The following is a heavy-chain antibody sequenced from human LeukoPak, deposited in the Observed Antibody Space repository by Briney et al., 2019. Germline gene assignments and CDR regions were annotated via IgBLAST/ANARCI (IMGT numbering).Heavy chain of an antibody. J-gene: IGHJ4*02. V-gene: IGHV3-7*01. CDR2: IKPDGSEK. CDR3: ARFKSLDS. CDR1: GFIISTSW. Sequence: PGGSLRLSCAASGFIISTSWMSWVRQGPGKGLEWVANIKPDGSEKYYVDSVKGRFTISRDNAKNSLYLQMNSLRDEDTAVYYCARFKSLDSWGRGTLVTVSS.